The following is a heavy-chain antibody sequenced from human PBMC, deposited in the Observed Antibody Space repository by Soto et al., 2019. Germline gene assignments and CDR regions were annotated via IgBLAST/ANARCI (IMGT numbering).Heavy chain of an antibody. Sequence: PSETLSLTCSVSGGSISSGDYYWSWIRQPPGKGLEWIGYVYYNGITYYNPSLKSRVTISVDTSNNQFSLKLSSVTAADTAVYYCAREGGKYSSSSPDYWGQGTLVTVSS. CDR2: VYYNGIT. CDR3: AREGGKYSSSSPDY. CDR1: GGSISSGDYY. V-gene: IGHV4-30-4*01. D-gene: IGHD6-6*01. J-gene: IGHJ4*02.